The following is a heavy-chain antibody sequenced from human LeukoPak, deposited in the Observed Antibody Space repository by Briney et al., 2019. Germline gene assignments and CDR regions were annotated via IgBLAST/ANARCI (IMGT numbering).Heavy chain of an antibody. D-gene: IGHD5-12*01. Sequence: GGSLRLSCAASGFTFSCYAMSWVREAPGKGLEGGAAISGSGGSTYSADSVKGRVTISRDNSKNTLYLQMNSLRAEDTAVYYCAKGWLVATKPQFDPWGQGTLVTVSS. V-gene: IGHV3-23*01. J-gene: IGHJ5*02. CDR3: AKGWLVATKPQFDP. CDR2: ISGSGGST. CDR1: GFTFSCYA.